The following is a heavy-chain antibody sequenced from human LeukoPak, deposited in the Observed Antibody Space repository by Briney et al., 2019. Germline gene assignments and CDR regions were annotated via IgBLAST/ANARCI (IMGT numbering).Heavy chain of an antibody. D-gene: IGHD4-23*01. Sequence: SETLSLTCTVSGGSISAYYWSWIRQPPGKGLEWIGYYSGSSNYNPSLKSRVIISVDTSKNQFSLKLSPVIAADTAVYYCARVGVHYSGNIIKYYFDYWGQGTLVTVSS. V-gene: IGHV4-59*01. J-gene: IGHJ4*02. CDR1: GGSISAYY. CDR3: ARVGVHYSGNIIKYYFDY. CDR2: YSGSS.